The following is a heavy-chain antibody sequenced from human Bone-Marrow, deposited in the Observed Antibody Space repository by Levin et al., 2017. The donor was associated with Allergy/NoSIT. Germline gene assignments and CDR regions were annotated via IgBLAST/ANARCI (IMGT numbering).Heavy chain of an antibody. CDR3: ARDGYSSKWSVT. V-gene: IGHV3-53*01. D-gene: IGHD6-13*01. CDR2: IYGGDTT. J-gene: IGHJ5*02. CDR1: GFIVSTNY. Sequence: GESLKISCAASGFIVSTNYMSWVRQAPGKGLEWVSVIYGGDTTYYADSVKGRFTIPRDNYKNTLYLQMNSLRAEDTAVYYCARDGYSSKWSVTWGQGTLVTVSS.